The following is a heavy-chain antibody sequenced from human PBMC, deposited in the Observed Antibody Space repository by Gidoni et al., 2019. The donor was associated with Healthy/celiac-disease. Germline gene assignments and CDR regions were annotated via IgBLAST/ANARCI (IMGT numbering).Heavy chain of an antibody. J-gene: IGHJ4*02. Sequence: EVQLVESGGGLVQPGGSLRLSCAASGFTFSSYSMNWVRHAPGKGLEWVSYISSSSTTIYYADSVKGRFTISRDNAKNSLYLQMNSLRDEDTAVYYCARKDDFLFDYWGQGTLVTVSS. D-gene: IGHD3-3*01. CDR1: GFTFSSYS. CDR2: ISSSSTTI. CDR3: ARKDDFLFDY. V-gene: IGHV3-48*02.